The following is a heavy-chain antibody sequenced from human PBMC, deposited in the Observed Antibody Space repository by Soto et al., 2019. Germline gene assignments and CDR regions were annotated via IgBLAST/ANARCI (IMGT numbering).Heavy chain of an antibody. V-gene: IGHV4-34*01. Sequence: SETLSLTCAVYGGSFSGYYWSWIRQPPGKGLEWIGEINHSGSTNYNPSLKSRVTISVDTSKNQFSLKLGSVTAADTAVYYCARAQNIVATRRLDFRGQGTLVTVSS. D-gene: IGHD5-12*01. CDR2: INHSGST. CDR3: ARAQNIVATRRLDF. J-gene: IGHJ4*02. CDR1: GGSFSGYY.